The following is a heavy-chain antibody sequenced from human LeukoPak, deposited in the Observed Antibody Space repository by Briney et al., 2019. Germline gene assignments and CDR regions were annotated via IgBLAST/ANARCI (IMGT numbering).Heavy chain of an antibody. Sequence: GGSLRLSCAASGFTFSSYAMHWVRQAPGKGLEGVAVISYDGSNKYYADSVKGGFTISRDNSKNTLYLQMNSLRAEDTAVYYCARETYYYGSGSLTYYFDYWGQGTLVTVSS. V-gene: IGHV3-30*04. J-gene: IGHJ4*02. D-gene: IGHD3-10*01. CDR1: GFTFSSYA. CDR2: ISYDGSNK. CDR3: ARETYYYGSGSLTYYFDY.